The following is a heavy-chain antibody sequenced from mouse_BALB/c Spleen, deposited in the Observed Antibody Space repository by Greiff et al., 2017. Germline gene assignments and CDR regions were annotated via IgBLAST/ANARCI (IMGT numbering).Heavy chain of an antibody. CDR2: ILPGSGST. CDR3: ASGVYYDYGFAD. Sequence: VQLQQSGAELMKPGASVKISCKATGYTFSSYWIEWVKQRPGHGLEWIGEILPGSGSTNYNEKFKGKATFTADTSSNTAYMQLSSLTSEDSAVYYCASGVYYDYGFADWGQGTLVTVSA. D-gene: IGHD2-4*01. J-gene: IGHJ3*01. V-gene: IGHV1-9*01. CDR1: GYTFSSYW.